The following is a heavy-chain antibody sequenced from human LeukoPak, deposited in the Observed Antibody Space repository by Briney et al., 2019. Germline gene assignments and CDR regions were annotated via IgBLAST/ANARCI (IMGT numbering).Heavy chain of an antibody. Sequence: SETLSLTCTVSGGSISSYYWSWIRQPPGKGLEWIWYIYYSGSTNYNPSLKSRVTISVDTSKNQFSLKLSSVTAADTAVYYCASGIAAAGMVDWFDPWGQGTLVTVSS. CDR3: ASGIAAAGMVDWFDP. CDR2: IYYSGST. D-gene: IGHD6-13*01. CDR1: GGSISSYY. V-gene: IGHV4-59*08. J-gene: IGHJ5*02.